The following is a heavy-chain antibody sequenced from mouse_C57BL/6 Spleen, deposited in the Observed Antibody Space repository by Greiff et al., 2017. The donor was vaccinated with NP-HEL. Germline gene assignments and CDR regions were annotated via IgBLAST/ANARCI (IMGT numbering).Heavy chain of an antibody. CDR3: TYYYGSSFYWYFDV. D-gene: IGHD1-1*01. CDR1: GFTFSNYW. J-gene: IGHJ1*03. V-gene: IGHV6-3*01. CDR2: IRLKSDNYAT. Sequence: EVKLMESGGGLVQPGGSMKLSCVASGFTFSNYWMNWVRQSPEKGLEWVAQIRLKSDNYATHYAESVKGRFTISRDDSKSSVYLQMNNLRAEDTGIYYCTYYYGSSFYWYFDVWGTGTTVTVSS.